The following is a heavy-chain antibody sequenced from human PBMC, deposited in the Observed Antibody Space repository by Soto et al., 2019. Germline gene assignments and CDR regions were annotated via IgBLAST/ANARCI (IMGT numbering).Heavy chain of an antibody. CDR1: GFTFSRYW. CDR2: ISSDGSNI. CDR3: GRDQTMAGATTLDY. J-gene: IGHJ4*02. D-gene: IGHD6-19*01. Sequence: EVQLVESGGGLVQPGGSLRLSCAASGFTFSRYWMHWVRQAPGKGLVWVSGISSDGSNIIYASSVKGRFTISRDDAKNTLYLQMNKLRNEDTAVYYCGRDQTMAGATTLDYWGQGDRVTVSS. V-gene: IGHV3-74*01.